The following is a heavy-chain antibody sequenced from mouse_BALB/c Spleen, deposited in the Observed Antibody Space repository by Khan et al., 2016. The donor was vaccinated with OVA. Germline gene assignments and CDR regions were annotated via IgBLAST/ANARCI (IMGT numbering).Heavy chain of an antibody. CDR3: ANVLCSDYFALDY. V-gene: IGHV2-6-5*01. CDR1: GFSLSDYG. CDR2: IWGGGST. J-gene: IGHJ4*01. D-gene: IGHD1-1*02. Sequence: QVQLKESGPGLVEPSQSLSITCTVSGFSLSDYGVSWIRQPPGKGLEWLGVIWGGGSTYYNSALKSRLSISKDNSKSQVFLKMNSLQTDDTAIYSCANVLCSDYFALDYWGQGTSVTVSS.